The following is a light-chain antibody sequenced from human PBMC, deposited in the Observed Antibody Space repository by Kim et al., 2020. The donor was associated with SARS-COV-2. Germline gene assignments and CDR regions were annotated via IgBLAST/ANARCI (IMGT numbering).Light chain of an antibody. J-gene: IGLJ1*01. CDR3: SSYTTSATYV. CDR1: SRDVGGYNS. Sequence: QSALTQPASVSGSPGQSITISYTGTSRDVGGYNSVSWYQQHPGKAPKLMIYDVIKRPSGVSHRFSGSKSGNTASLTISGLQAEDEADYYCSSYTTSATYVFGTGTKVTVL. V-gene: IGLV2-14*01. CDR2: DVI.